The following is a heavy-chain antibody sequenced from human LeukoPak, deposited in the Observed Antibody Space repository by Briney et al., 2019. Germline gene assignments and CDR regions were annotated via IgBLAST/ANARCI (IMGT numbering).Heavy chain of an antibody. Sequence: PGGSLRLSCAGSGFTFKDYYLNWIRQAPGKGLEWVSYISGGSTYTNYANSVKGRFTISRDNARNSLFLQMSSLTAEDTAIYYCARSLISAVIGMDVWGQGTAVTVSS. CDR2: ISGGSTYT. J-gene: IGHJ6*02. CDR1: GFTFKDYY. D-gene: IGHD3-3*01. V-gene: IGHV3-11*06. CDR3: ARSLISAVIGMDV.